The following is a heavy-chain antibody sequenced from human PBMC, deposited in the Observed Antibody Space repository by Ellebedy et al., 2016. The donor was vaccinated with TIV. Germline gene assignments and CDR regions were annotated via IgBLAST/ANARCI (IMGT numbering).Heavy chain of an antibody. CDR2: IYYSGST. D-gene: IGHD2-15*01. CDR3: ARGRIEVVVVGTGQWYYMDV. CDR1: GGSISSYY. J-gene: IGHJ6*03. V-gene: IGHV4-59*12. Sequence: SETLSLTCTVSGGSISSYYWSWIRQPPGKGLEWIGYIYYSGSTYYNPSLKSRVTISVDTSKNQFSLKLSSVTAADTAVYYCARGRIEVVVVGTGQWYYMDVWGKGTTVTVSS.